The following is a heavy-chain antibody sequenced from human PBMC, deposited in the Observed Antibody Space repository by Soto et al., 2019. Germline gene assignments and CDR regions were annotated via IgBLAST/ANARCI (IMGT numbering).Heavy chain of an antibody. CDR3: ARNVGRYYDCSGYPNWFDS. V-gene: IGHV4-39*01. CDR1: GGSVSSRSYY. D-gene: IGHD3-22*01. J-gene: IGHJ5*01. CDR2: LYYSVST. Sequence: SDTLSLTCTVSGGSVSSRSYYWGWIRQPPGKGLGRIGSLYYSVSTYYSPSLKSRVTISVDTSKNQFSPKLRSVTAADTAVYYCARNVGRYYDCSGYPNWFDSWGQGTLVTVSS.